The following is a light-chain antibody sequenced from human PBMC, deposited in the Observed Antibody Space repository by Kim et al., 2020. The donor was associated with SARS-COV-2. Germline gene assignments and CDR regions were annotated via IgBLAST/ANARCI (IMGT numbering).Light chain of an antibody. CDR3: QHYYNLLMYT. V-gene: IGKV1-33*01. Sequence: DIQLTQSPSSLSASVGDRVTITCQASQDISDYLNWYQQKPGKAPQVLIYDASNLAAGVPSRFSGSASGTHFTLTINSLQPEDIATYYCQHYYNLLMYTFGQGTKLEIK. CDR1: QDISDY. J-gene: IGKJ2*01. CDR2: DAS.